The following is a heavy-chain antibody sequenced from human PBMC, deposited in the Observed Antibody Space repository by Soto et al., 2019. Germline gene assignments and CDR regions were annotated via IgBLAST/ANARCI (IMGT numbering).Heavy chain of an antibody. D-gene: IGHD5-12*01. Sequence: GSLRLSCAASGFTFSDYYMSWIRQAPGKGLEWVSYISSSSSYTNYADSVKGRFTISRDNAKSSLYLQMNSLRAEDTAVYYCASTLLATTPGDYWGQGTLVTVSS. CDR2: ISSSSSYT. CDR1: GFTFSDYY. J-gene: IGHJ4*02. CDR3: ASTLLATTPGDY. V-gene: IGHV3-11*03.